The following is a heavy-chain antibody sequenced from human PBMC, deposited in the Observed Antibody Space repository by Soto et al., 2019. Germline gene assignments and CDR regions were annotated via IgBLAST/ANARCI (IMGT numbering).Heavy chain of an antibody. V-gene: IGHV4-34*01. D-gene: IGHD3-9*01. CDR1: GGSFSGYY. J-gene: IGHJ2*01. CDR3: ARESHDILTGPPWVWYFDL. CDR2: INDRGSI. Sequence: QVQLQQWGAGPLRPLETLSLTCGVAGGSFSGYYWAWIRQSPGKGLEWIGEINDRGSINYNPSLKRRLSISVDTSTNHYSLNLRSVTAADTAVYYCARESHDILTGPPWVWYFDLWGRGTLVTVSS.